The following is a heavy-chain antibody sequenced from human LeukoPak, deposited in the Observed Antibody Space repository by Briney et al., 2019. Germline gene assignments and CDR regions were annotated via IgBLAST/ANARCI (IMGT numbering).Heavy chain of an antibody. CDR2: IKTDGTIT. Sequence: GGSLRLSCVASGFTFSNYYMHWVRQAPGKGLEWISRIKTDGTITNYADSVEGRSTTARDNDKNTFYLQMNSLRDETAAVYYCARDRHTVTVFAYWGQGVLVTVSS. V-gene: IGHV3-74*01. D-gene: IGHD4-17*01. J-gene: IGHJ4*02. CDR1: GFTFSNYY. CDR3: ARDRHTVTVFAY.